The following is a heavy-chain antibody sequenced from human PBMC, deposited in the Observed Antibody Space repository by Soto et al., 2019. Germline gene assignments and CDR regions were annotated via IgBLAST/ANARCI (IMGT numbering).Heavy chain of an antibody. D-gene: IGHD5-18*01. J-gene: IGHJ4*02. Sequence: SETLSLTCTVSGLSIKTGGYYWTWIRQHPERGLEWIGYIYYSGSTNYNPSLKSRVTISVDTSKNQFSLKLSSVTAADTAVYYCARAYTAMVTSFDYWGQGTLVTVSS. V-gene: IGHV4-61*08. CDR1: GLSIKTGGYY. CDR2: IYYSGST. CDR3: ARAYTAMVTSFDY.